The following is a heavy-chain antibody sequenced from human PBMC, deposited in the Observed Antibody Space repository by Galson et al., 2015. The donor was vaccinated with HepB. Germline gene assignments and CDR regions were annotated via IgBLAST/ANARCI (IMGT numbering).Heavy chain of an antibody. J-gene: IGHJ4*02. CDR2: ISYDGSNR. CDR1: GFTFSSYG. CDR3: APGATGGY. D-gene: IGHD5-12*01. Sequence: SLRLSCAASGFTFSSYGMHWVRQAPGKGLEWVAVISYDGSNRYYADSVKGRFTISRDNSKNTLHLQMNSLRAEDTAVYYCAPGATGGYWGQGTLVTVSS. V-gene: IGHV3-30*03.